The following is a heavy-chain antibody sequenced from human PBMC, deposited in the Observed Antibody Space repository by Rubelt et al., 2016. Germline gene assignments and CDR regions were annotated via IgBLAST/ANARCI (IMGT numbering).Heavy chain of an antibody. Sequence: QVQLQESGPGLVKPSQTLSLTCTVSRGSIGSGNHHWSWIRQHPGKGLEWIGYISYSGKTSYSPSLKSRIVISVDTSKNQFSLKLRSVTVADTAVNYVARLPLCYCSSTSCYFEAFDFWGQGTMVTVSS. CDR1: RGSIGSGNHH. D-gene: IGHD2-2*01. V-gene: IGHV4-30-4*08. J-gene: IGHJ3*01. CDR3: ARLPLCYCSSTSCYFEAFDF. CDR2: ISYSGKT.